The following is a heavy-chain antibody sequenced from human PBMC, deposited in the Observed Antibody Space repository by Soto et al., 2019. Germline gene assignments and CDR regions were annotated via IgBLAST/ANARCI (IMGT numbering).Heavy chain of an antibody. CDR1: GGTFSSYA. D-gene: IGHD3-22*01. Sequence: SVKVSCKASGGTFSSYAISWVRQAPGQGLEWMGGIIPIFGTANYAQKFQGRVTITADESTSTAYMELSSLRSEDTAVYYCARSTTYYYDSSAYYYYYWGQGTLVTVSS. V-gene: IGHV1-69*13. J-gene: IGHJ4*02. CDR2: IIPIFGTA. CDR3: ARSTTYYYDSSAYYYYY.